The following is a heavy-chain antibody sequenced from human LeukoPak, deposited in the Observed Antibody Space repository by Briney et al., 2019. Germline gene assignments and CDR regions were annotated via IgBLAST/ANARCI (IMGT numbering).Heavy chain of an antibody. Sequence: SETLSLTCTVSGGSISSYYWSWIRQPPGEGLEWIGYIYYSGSTNYNPSLKSRVTISVDTSKNQFSLKLSSVTAADTAVYYCARSYYDFWSGRPDYMDVWGKGTTVTVSS. V-gene: IGHV4-59*01. CDR2: IYYSGST. J-gene: IGHJ6*03. D-gene: IGHD3-3*01. CDR3: ARSYYDFWSGRPDYMDV. CDR1: GGSISSYY.